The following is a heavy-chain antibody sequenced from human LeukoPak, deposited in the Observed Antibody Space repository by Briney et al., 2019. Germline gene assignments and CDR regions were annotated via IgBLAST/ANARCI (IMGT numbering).Heavy chain of an antibody. CDR1: GGSISNYY. V-gene: IGHV4-4*07. CDR3: ARGQGYSGFDN. D-gene: IGHD5-12*01. Sequence: SETLSLTCIVSGGSISNYYWSWIRQPAGKGLEWIGRIYTAGSTDYNPSLKSRVIMSVDTSRNQYSLKLASVTAADTALYYCARGQGYSGFDNWGQGTLVTVSS. J-gene: IGHJ4*02. CDR2: IYTAGST.